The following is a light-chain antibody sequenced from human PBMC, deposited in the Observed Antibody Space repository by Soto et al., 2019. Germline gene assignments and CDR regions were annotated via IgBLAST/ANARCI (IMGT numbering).Light chain of an antibody. CDR2: WAS. CDR1: QSVLYSSNNKNY. CDR3: QQYYNTPWT. V-gene: IGKV4-1*01. Sequence: DIVMTQSPDSLAVSLGERATINCKSSQSVLYSSNNKNYLAWYQQKPGQPPKLLIYWASTRESGVPDRFSGSGFGTDLTLTTSSLQAEDVAVYYCQQYYNTPWTFGQGTKVEIK. J-gene: IGKJ1*01.